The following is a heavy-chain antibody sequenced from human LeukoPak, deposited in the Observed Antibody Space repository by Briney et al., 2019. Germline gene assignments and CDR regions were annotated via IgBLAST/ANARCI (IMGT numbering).Heavy chain of an antibody. D-gene: IGHD7-27*01. V-gene: IGHV4-4*08. J-gene: IGHJ3*02. CDR3: ARDAARNWGSRSYAFDI. CDR2: IYTSGST. CDR1: GGSISSYY. Sequence: SETLSLTCTVSGGSISSYYWSWIRQPPGKGLEWIGRIYTSGSTNYNPSLKSRVTISVDTSKNQFSLKLSSVTAADTAVYYCARDAARNWGSRSYAFDIWGQGTMVTVSS.